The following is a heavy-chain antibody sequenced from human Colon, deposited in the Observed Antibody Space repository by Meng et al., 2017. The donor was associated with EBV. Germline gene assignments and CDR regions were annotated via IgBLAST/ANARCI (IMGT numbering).Heavy chain of an antibody. CDR1: GDSISNNW. J-gene: IGHJ4*02. CDR3: ARNGDYNPGLY. Sequence: QVAVQESGPGLVKPSGTLSLTCAVSGDSISNNWWSWVRQPPGKGLEWIGEIYHSGTTNYNPSLRSRVTISVDKSKNQFSLQLTSVTAADTAVYYCARNGDYNPGLYWGQGTLVTVSS. CDR2: IYHSGTT. V-gene: IGHV4-4*02. D-gene: IGHD4-17*01.